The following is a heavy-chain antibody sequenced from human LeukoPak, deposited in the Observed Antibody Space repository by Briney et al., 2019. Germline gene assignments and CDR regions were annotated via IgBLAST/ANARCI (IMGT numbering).Heavy chain of an antibody. CDR2: TYTGGNS. D-gene: IGHD3-22*01. V-gene: IGHV3-53*01. J-gene: IGHJ3*02. Sequence: GGSLRLSCAASGFTFSSYTMSWVRQAPGKGLEWVSVTYTGGNSYYADSVKGRFIISRDISKNTLYLQMNSLRAEDSALYYCARGGRGSAAVVAPRSFDIWGQGTMVTVSS. CDR1: GFTFSSYT. CDR3: ARGGRGSAAVVAPRSFDI.